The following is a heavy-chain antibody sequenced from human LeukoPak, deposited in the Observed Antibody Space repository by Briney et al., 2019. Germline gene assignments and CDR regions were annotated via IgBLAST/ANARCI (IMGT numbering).Heavy chain of an antibody. CDR3: AGAPTLGGNRFDY. CDR1: GGSISSSSYY. V-gene: IGHV4-39*07. CDR2: IYYSGST. J-gene: IGHJ4*02. D-gene: IGHD4-23*01. Sequence: PSETLSLTCTVSGGSISSSSYYWGWIRQPPGKGLEWIGSIYYSGSTYYNPSLKSRVTISVDTSKNQFSLKLSSVTAADTAVYYCAGAPTLGGNRFDYWGQGTLVTVSS.